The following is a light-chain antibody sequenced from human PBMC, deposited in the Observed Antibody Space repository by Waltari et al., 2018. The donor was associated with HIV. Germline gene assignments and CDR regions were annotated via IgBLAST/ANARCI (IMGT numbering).Light chain of an antibody. Sequence: QSALTQPASVSGSPGQSITISCTGTSSDFGYYNSVSWYHHHPGKAPKVMIYEVSNRPSGVSDRFSGSKSGNTASLTISGLQAEDEADYFCTSYISSSSPVFGGGTKLTVL. CDR1: SSDFGYYNS. CDR3: TSYISSSSPV. V-gene: IGLV2-14*01. J-gene: IGLJ3*02. CDR2: EVS.